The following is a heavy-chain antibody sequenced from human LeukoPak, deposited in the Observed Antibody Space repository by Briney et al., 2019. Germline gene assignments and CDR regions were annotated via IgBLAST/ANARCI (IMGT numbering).Heavy chain of an antibody. CDR1: GFTFSSHW. Sequence: GGSLRLSCAASGFTFSSHWMHWVRQAPGKGLVWVSRINGDGSNTTYADSVKGRFTISRDNPRNTLYMQMNSLRAEDTALYYCAIMHPYYDGSGYWVQWGQGTLVTVSS. CDR2: INGDGSNT. V-gene: IGHV3-74*03. J-gene: IGHJ4*02. CDR3: AIMHPYYDGSGYWVQ. D-gene: IGHD3-22*01.